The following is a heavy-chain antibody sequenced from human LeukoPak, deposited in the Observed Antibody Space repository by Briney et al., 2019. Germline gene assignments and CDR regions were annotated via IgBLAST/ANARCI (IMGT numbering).Heavy chain of an antibody. CDR3: AKTTITMVRGVITFPNGRYFDY. Sequence: GGSLRLSCAASGFTFSSYAMSWVRQAPGKGLEWVSGISGGGGSTYYADSVKGRFTISRDNSKNTLYLQMNSLRAEDTAVYYRAKTTITMVRGVITFPNGRYFDYWGQGTLVTVSS. CDR2: ISGGGGST. D-gene: IGHD3-10*01. J-gene: IGHJ4*02. CDR1: GFTFSSYA. V-gene: IGHV3-23*01.